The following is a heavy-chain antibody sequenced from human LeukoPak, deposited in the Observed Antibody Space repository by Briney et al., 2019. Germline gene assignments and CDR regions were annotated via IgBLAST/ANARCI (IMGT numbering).Heavy chain of an antibody. D-gene: IGHD2-15*01. Sequence: SETLSLTCIVSGYSIISDYYWSWIRQPPGRGLEWIGYIYYSGSTYYNPSLKSRVTISVDTSKNQFSLKLSSVTAADTAVYYCARAKTTQDYYYYYMDVWGKGTTVTVSS. CDR1: GYSIISDYY. CDR3: ARAKTTQDYYYYYMDV. CDR2: IYYSGST. V-gene: IGHV4-30-4*08. J-gene: IGHJ6*03.